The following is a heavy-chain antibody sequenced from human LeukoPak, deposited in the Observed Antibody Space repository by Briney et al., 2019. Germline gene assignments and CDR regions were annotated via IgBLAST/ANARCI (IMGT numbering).Heavy chain of an antibody. CDR2: IYGGVNT. J-gene: IGHJ4*02. CDR1: GFTVSSNY. V-gene: IGHV3-66*01. D-gene: IGHD1-1*01. CDR3: AKSPKTGFLFDY. Sequence: GGSLRLSCAASGFTVSSNYMSWVRQALGKGLEWVSVIYGGVNTVYADSVQGRFTISRDNSKNTLYLQMSSLRAEDTAVYYCAKSPKTGFLFDYWGKGTLVTVSS.